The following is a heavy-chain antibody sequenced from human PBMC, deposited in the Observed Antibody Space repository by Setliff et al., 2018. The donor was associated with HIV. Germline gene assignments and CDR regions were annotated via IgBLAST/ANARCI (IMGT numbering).Heavy chain of an antibody. V-gene: IGHV4-34*12. CDR3: ARLETGPATSAYGPFNS. D-gene: IGHD4-17*01. J-gene: IGHJ4*02. Sequence: TSETLSLTCAVYGGSFSGYYWSWIRQPPGKGLKWIGEIIPSGSTNYNPSLKSRVTISVDTSKNQFSLKLSSVTAADTAVYYCARLETGPATSAYGPFNSWGQGKMVTVSS. CDR2: IIPSGST. CDR1: GGSFSGYY.